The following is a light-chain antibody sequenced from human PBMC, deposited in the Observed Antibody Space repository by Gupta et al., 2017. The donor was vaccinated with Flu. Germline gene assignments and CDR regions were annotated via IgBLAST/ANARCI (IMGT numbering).Light chain of an antibody. CDR1: KLGEKY. CDR2: QDT. Sequence: SSELTQPPSVSVSPGQTASITCSGDKLGEKYACWYQQKPGQSPILVIYQDTKRPSGIPERFSGSNSGNTATLTISGTQAGDEDDYYCQAWDSNTGVFGTGTKVTVL. V-gene: IGLV3-1*01. J-gene: IGLJ1*01. CDR3: QAWDSNTGV.